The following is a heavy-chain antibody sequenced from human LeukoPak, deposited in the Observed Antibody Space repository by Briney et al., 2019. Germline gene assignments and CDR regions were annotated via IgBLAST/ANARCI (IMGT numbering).Heavy chain of an antibody. CDR2: ISSSSSYI. V-gene: IGHV3-21*01. CDR3: ARLYSSSWFCDY. J-gene: IGHJ4*02. Sequence: GGSLRLSCAASGFTFSSYSMNWVRQAPEEGLGWVSSISSSSSYIYYADSVKGRSTISRDNAKNSLYLQMNSLRAEDTAVYYCARLYSSSWFCDYWGQGTLVTVSS. D-gene: IGHD6-13*01. CDR1: GFTFSSYS.